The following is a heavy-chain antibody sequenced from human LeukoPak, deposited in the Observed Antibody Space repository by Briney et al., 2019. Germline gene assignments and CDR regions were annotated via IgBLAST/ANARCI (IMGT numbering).Heavy chain of an antibody. Sequence: SVKVSCKASGGTFSSYAISWVRQAPGQGLEWMGGIIPIFGTANYAQKFQGRVTITADESTSTAYMELSSLRSEDTAVYYCATAVGAKTAGGMDVWGQGTTVTVSS. CDR1: GGTFSSYA. J-gene: IGHJ6*02. V-gene: IGHV1-69*13. CDR3: ATAVGAKTAGGMDV. D-gene: IGHD1-26*01. CDR2: IIPIFGTA.